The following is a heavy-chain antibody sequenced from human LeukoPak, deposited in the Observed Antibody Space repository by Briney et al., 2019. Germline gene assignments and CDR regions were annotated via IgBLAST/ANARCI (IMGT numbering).Heavy chain of an antibody. CDR3: TKDLQRSLDY. CDR2: ISGERNT. Sequence: PGGSLRLSCVVSGFTYIAYDMSWVRQAPGKGLEWVSSISGERNTYYADSVKGRFTISRDNSKNTLYLQMNSLRAEDTAMYYCTKDLQRSLDYWGQGTLVTVSS. J-gene: IGHJ4*02. CDR1: GFTYIAYD. V-gene: IGHV3-23*01. D-gene: IGHD6-25*01.